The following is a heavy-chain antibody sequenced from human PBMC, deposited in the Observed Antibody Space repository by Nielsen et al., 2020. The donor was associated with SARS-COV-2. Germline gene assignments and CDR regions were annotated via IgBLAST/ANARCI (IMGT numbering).Heavy chain of an antibody. CDR1: GFTFSSYS. D-gene: IGHD6-19*01. Sequence: GESLKISCAASGFTFSSYSMNWVRQAPGKGLEWVSSISSSSSYIYYADSVKGRFTISRDNAKNSLYLQMNSLRAEDTAVYYCARRREIAVHWWFDPWGQGTLVTVSS. CDR2: ISSSSSYI. V-gene: IGHV3-21*04. CDR3: ARRREIAVHWWFDP. J-gene: IGHJ5*02.